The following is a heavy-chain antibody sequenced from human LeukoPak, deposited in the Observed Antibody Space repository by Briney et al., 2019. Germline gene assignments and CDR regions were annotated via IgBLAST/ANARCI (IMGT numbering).Heavy chain of an antibody. D-gene: IGHD5-12*01. V-gene: IGHV4-31*03. CDR2: IYYSGST. Sequence: PSQTLSLTCTVSGGSISSGGYYWSWIRQHPGKGLEWIGYIYYSGSTYYNLSLKSRVTISVDTSKNQFSLKLSSVTAADTAVYYCARDPSGRSSYFDYWGQGTLVTVSS. CDR3: ARDPSGRSSYFDY. CDR1: GGSISSGGYY. J-gene: IGHJ4*02.